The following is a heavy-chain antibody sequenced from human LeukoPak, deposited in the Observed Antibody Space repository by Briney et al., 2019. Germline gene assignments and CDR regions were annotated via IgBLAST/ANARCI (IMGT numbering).Heavy chain of an antibody. CDR2: ISHRGST. Sequence: SETLSLTCTVSGYSISNGYYWGWIRQPPGKGLEWVGSISHRGSTYYNPSLRSRITISLDRSKQKFSLKLTSVTAADTAVYYCARDRLLIGDYYYYMDVWGKGTTVTVSS. D-gene: IGHD3-22*01. V-gene: IGHV4-38-2*02. J-gene: IGHJ6*03. CDR1: GYSISNGYY. CDR3: ARDRLLIGDYYYYMDV.